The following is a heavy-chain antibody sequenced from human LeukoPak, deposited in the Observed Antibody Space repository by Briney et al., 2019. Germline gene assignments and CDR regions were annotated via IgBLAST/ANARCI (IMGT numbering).Heavy chain of an antibody. CDR3: ARDPVGSYYDILTGPRYFDY. Sequence: PSETLSLTCTVSGGSISSYYWSWIRQPAGKGLEWIGRIYTSGSTNYNPSLKSRVTISVDKSKSQFSLKLSSVTAADTAVYYCARDPVGSYYDILTGPRYFDYWGQGTLVTVSS. J-gene: IGHJ4*02. CDR2: IYTSGST. D-gene: IGHD3-9*01. CDR1: GGSISSYY. V-gene: IGHV4-4*07.